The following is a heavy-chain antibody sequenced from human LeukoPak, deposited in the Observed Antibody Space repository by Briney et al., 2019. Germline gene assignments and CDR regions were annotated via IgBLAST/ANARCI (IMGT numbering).Heavy chain of an antibody. CDR2: ISYDGSNK. J-gene: IGHJ4*02. CDR1: GFTFSSYW. CDR3: ARDAMGSGSYQWGDFDY. Sequence: GGSLRLSCAASGFTFSSYWMSWVRQAPGKGLEWVAVISYDGSNKYYADSVKGRFTISRDNSKNTLYLQMNSLRAEDTAVYYCARDAMGSGSYQWGDFDYWGQGTLVTVSS. D-gene: IGHD3-10*01. V-gene: IGHV3-30-3*01.